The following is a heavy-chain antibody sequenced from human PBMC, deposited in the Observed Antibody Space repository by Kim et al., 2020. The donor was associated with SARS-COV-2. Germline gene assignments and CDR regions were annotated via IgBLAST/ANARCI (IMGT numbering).Heavy chain of an antibody. J-gene: IGHJ6*02. Sequence: GGSLRLSCAASGFTFSSYEMNWVRQAPGKGLEWVSYISSSGSTIYYADSVKGRFTISRDNAKNSLYLQMNSLRAEDTAVYYCARVITICGVVTYYYYGMDVWGQGTTVTVSS. CDR3: ARVITICGVVTYYYYGMDV. CDR1: GFTFSSYE. D-gene: IGHD3-3*01. V-gene: IGHV3-48*03. CDR2: ISSSGSTI.